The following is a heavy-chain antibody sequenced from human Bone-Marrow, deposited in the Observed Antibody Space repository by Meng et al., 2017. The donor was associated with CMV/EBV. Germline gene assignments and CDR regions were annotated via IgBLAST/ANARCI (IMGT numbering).Heavy chain of an antibody. J-gene: IGHJ5*02. Sequence: YTFSDSFMHWVRQAPGQGLEWMGCINPNSGGTNFAQKFQGRVTMTRDKSISTAYMEVSRLRSDDTAVYYCARAKRGRNYFLIQVWFDTWGQGTLVTVSS. CDR3: ARAKRGRNYFLIQVWFDT. D-gene: IGHD2/OR15-2a*01. CDR1: YTFSDSF. CDR2: INPNSGGT. V-gene: IGHV1-2*02.